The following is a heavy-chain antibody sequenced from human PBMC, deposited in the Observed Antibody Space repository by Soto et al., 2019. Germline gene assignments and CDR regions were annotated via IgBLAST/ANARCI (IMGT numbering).Heavy chain of an antibody. J-gene: IGHJ6*02. V-gene: IGHV5-51*01. D-gene: IGHD2-15*01. Sequence: PGESLKISCEGSGYTFTSYWIVWVRQMPGKGLEWMGIIFPGDSDTRYNPSFQGQVTISADKSIRTAYLQWSSLKASDTAIYYCAGTSYCSGGACFNYYYGIDVWGQGTTVTVSS. CDR1: GYTFTSYW. CDR3: AGTSYCSGGACFNYYYGIDV. CDR2: IFPGDSDT.